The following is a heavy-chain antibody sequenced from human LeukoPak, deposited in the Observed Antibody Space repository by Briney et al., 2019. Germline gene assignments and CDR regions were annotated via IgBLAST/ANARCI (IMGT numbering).Heavy chain of an antibody. CDR3: AKDHYYDLLTGYYLY. V-gene: IGHV3-23*01. CDR1: GFTFSSYA. D-gene: IGHD3-9*01. Sequence: GGSLRLSCAASGFTFSSYAMSWVRQAPGKGLEWVSDISGSGGRTFYTDSVKGRFTISRDNSKNTLYLQMNSLRAEDTAVYYCAKDHYYDLLTGYYLYWGQGTLVTVSS. CDR2: ISGSGGRT. J-gene: IGHJ4*02.